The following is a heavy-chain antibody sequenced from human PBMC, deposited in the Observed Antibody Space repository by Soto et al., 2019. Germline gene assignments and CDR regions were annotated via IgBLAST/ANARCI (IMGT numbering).Heavy chain of an antibody. J-gene: IGHJ4*02. Sequence: SETLSLTCTVSGGSISSYYWSWIRQPPGKGLGWIGHIYYSGSTNYNPSLRSRVTISVDTSKNQFSLKLSSVTAADTAVYYCARTLPPYSSTWYFDYWGQGTLVTLS. D-gene: IGHD6-13*01. CDR1: GGSISSYY. V-gene: IGHV4-59*01. CDR2: IYYSGST. CDR3: ARTLPPYSSTWYFDY.